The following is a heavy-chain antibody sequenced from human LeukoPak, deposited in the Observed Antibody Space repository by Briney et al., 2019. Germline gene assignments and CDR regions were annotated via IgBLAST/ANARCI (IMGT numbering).Heavy chain of an antibody. CDR3: ARAYCGGDCSNYYYYYMDV. D-gene: IGHD2-21*02. CDR2: IRYDGSNK. V-gene: IGHV3-30*02. J-gene: IGHJ6*03. Sequence: GGSLRLSCAASGFTFSSYGMHWVRQAPGKGLEWVAFIRYDGSNKYYADSVKGRFTISRDNSKNTLYLQMNSLRAEDTAVYYCARAYCGGDCSNYYYYYMDVWGKGTTVTVSS. CDR1: GFTFSSYG.